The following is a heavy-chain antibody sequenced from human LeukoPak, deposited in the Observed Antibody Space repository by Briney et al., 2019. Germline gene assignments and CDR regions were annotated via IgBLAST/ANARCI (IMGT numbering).Heavy chain of an antibody. CDR3: ARDRSSFNI. CDR1: GGSISSNDYY. CDR2: IYYSGST. V-gene: IGHV4-39*07. J-gene: IGHJ3*02. Sequence: SETLSLTCTVSGGSISSNDYYWDWIRQPPGMGLEYIGSIYYSGSTYYNPSLKSRVTISVDTSKNQFSLKLSSVTAADTAVYYCARDRSSFNIWGRGTMVTVSS.